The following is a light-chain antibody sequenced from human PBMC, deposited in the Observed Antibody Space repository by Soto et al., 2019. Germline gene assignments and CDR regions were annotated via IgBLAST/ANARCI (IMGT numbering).Light chain of an antibody. V-gene: IGLV2-8*01. Sequence: QSALTQPPSASGSPGQSVTISCTGTSSDVGGYNYVSWYQQHPGTAPKLMIYEVSKRPSGVPDRFSGSKSGNTASLTVSGLQAEDEADYYCSAYAASHNCGYFYGTGTKVT. CDR3: SAYAASHNCGYF. J-gene: IGLJ1*01. CDR2: EVS. CDR1: SSDVGGYNY.